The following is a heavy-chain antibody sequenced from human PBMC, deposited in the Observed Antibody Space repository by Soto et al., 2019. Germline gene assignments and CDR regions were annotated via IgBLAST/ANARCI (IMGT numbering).Heavy chain of an antibody. CDR2: INHSGST. Sequence: SETLSLTCAVYGGSFSVYYWSWIRQPPGKGLEWIGEINHSGSTNYNPSLKSRVTISADTSKNQFSLKLNSVTAADTAVYYCARVGGIAVAGTYNYYGMDVWGQGTTVTVS. V-gene: IGHV4-34*01. D-gene: IGHD6-19*01. J-gene: IGHJ6*02. CDR1: GGSFSVYY. CDR3: ARVGGIAVAGTYNYYGMDV.